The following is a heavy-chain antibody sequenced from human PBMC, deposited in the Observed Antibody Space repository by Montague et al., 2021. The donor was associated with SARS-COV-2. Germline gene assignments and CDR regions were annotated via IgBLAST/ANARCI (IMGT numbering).Heavy chain of an antibody. V-gene: IGHV3-21*01. D-gene: IGHD2-2*01. CDR3: ARDSGISVASYYFDY. CDR2: ISGRSSYI. J-gene: IGHJ4*02. CDR1: GFTFSSYS. Sequence: SLRLSCAVSGFTFSSYSMNWVRQAPGKGLEWVSSISGRSSYIYYADSVKGRFTISRDNARNSLHLQMNSLRAEDTAVYYCARDSGISVASYYFDYWGQGTLVTVSS.